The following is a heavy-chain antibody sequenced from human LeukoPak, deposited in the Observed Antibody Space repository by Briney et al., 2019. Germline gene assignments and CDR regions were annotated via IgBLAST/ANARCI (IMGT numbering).Heavy chain of an antibody. CDR2: ISSSGSTI. CDR1: GFTFSSYE. D-gene: IGHD3-16*01. J-gene: IGHJ4*02. Sequence: PGGSLRLSCAASGFTFSSYEMNWVSQAPGKGLEWVSYISSSGSTIYYADSVKGRFTISRDNARNSLYLQMNSLRAEDTAVYYCARDWAHRWAFDYWGQGTLVTVSS. V-gene: IGHV3-48*03. CDR3: ARDWAHRWAFDY.